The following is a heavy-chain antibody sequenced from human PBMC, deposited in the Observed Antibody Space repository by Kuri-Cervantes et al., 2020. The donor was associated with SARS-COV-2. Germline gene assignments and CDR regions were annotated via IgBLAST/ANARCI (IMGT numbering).Heavy chain of an antibody. CDR1: GFILGSYG. CDR3: ARVVAAAGRLWFDP. Sequence: GESLKISCEASGFILGSYGMTWVRQAPGKGLQWVSSISAGGGRTGYADSVKGRFTISRDNSKKMVFLQMDKLRDEDAALYYCARVVAAAGRLWFDPWGQGTPVTVSS. J-gene: IGHJ5*02. D-gene: IGHD2-15*01. CDR2: ISAGGGRT. V-gene: IGHV3-23*01.